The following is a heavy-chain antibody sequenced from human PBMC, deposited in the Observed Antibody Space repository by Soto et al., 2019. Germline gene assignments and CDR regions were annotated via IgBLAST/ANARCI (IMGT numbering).Heavy chain of an antibody. CDR2: ISVSCGST. Sequence: GGSLRLSCAASGFSFSTYALSWVRQAPGKGLDWVSVISVSCGSTDYAGSVKGRFTIARDNSKNALYLQMNSLTAEDTALYYCAKVGGSGWFDAFDIWGQGTMVTVSS. D-gene: IGHD6-19*01. CDR1: GFSFSTYA. J-gene: IGHJ3*02. CDR3: AKVGGSGWFDAFDI. V-gene: IGHV3-23*01.